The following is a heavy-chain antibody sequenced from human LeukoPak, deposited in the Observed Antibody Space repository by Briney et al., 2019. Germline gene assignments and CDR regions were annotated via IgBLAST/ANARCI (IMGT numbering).Heavy chain of an antibody. V-gene: IGHV3-33*01. CDR2: IYYDGNKK. CDR3: ARGGVATAWGAFDV. J-gene: IGHJ3*01. CDR1: GFKFKTYG. D-gene: IGHD4-23*01. Sequence: GGSLRLSCAASGFKFKTYGIHWVRQAPGEGLEWVAVIYYDGNKKYYGDSVKGRFTVSRDVSENMLYLQMSSLRADDTAVYYCARGGVATAWGAFDVWGQGTMVTVSS.